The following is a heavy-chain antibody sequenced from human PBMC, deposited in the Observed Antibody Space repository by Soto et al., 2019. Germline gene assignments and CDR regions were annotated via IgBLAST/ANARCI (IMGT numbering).Heavy chain of an antibody. CDR1: GGSISSGGYY. J-gene: IGHJ5*02. D-gene: IGHD3-9*01. CDR3: ARVTSEGIYYDILTGYSTPRPNWFDP. CDR2: IYYSGST. V-gene: IGHV4-31*03. Sequence: PSETLSLTCTVSGGSISSGGYYWSWIRQHPGKGLEWIGYIYYSGSTYYNPSLKSRVTISVDTSKNQFSLKLSSVTAADTAVYYCARVTSEGIYYDILTGYSTPRPNWFDPWGQGTLVTVSS.